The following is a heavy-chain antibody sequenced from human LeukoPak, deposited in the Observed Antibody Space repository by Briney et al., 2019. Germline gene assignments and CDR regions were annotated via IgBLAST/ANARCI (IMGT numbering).Heavy chain of an antibody. V-gene: IGHV4-39*02. CDR3: ARDGGYDILTGYYKNYYMDV. CDR2: IYYTGNT. Sequence: SETLSLTCTVSGDSIRTSSSYWGWIRQPPGKGLEWIGSIYYTGNTYYNTSLKSRVIISVDTSKNQFSLKLSSVTAADTAVYYCARDGGYDILTGYYKNYYMDVWGKGTTVTVSS. CDR1: GDSIRTSSSY. D-gene: IGHD3-9*01. J-gene: IGHJ6*03.